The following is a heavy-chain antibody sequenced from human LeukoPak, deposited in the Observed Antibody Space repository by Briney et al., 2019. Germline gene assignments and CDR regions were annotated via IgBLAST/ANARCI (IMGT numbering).Heavy chain of an antibody. D-gene: IGHD2/OR15-2a*01. J-gene: IGHJ3*02. Sequence: PGGSLRLSCAASGFTFSNAWMSWVRQAPGKGLEWVGRIKSKTDGGTTDYAAPVKGRFTISRDDSKNTLYLQMNSLKTEDTAMYYCASARTTFSAFDIWGQGTMVTVSS. CDR3: ASARTTFSAFDI. V-gene: IGHV3-15*01. CDR1: GFTFSNAW. CDR2: IKSKTDGGTT.